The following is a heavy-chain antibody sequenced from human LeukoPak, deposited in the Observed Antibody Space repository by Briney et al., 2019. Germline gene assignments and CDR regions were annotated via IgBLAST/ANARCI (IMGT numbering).Heavy chain of an antibody. CDR1: GFTFSSYE. J-gene: IGHJ4*02. CDR3: VKIQYQLLYY. CDR2: INSNGNTI. Sequence: GGSLRLSCAASGFTFSSYEMNWVRQAPGKGLEWVSYINSNGNTIYYADSVKGRFTISRDNAKNSLYLQMNSLRAEDTAVYYCVKIQYQLLYYWGQGTLVTVS. D-gene: IGHD2-2*01. V-gene: IGHV3-48*03.